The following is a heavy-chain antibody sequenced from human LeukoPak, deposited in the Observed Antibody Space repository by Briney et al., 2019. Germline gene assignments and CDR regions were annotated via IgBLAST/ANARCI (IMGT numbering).Heavy chain of an antibody. J-gene: IGHJ4*02. CDR2: ISYDGSDK. CDR1: GFTFSSYG. Sequence: GRSLRLSCAASGFTFSSYGIHWVRQAPGKGLEWVALISYDGSDKYYADSVKGRFTISRDNSKNTVSLQMNSLRAEDTAVYYCAKRDGSGWYYFDYWGQGTLVTVSS. V-gene: IGHV3-30*18. D-gene: IGHD6-19*01. CDR3: AKRDGSGWYYFDY.